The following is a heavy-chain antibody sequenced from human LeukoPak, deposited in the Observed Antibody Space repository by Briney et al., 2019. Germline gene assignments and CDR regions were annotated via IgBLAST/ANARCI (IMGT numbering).Heavy chain of an antibody. CDR3: ARAGTPGSVDY. V-gene: IGHV3-64*01. Sequence: GGSLRLSCAASGFTFSSYAMHWVRQAPGKGLEYVSAISSNGGSTYYANSVKGRFTISRDNAKNSLYLQMNSLRAEDTAVYYCARAGTPGSVDYWGQGTLVTVSS. D-gene: IGHD3-10*01. CDR1: GFTFSSYA. J-gene: IGHJ4*02. CDR2: ISSNGGST.